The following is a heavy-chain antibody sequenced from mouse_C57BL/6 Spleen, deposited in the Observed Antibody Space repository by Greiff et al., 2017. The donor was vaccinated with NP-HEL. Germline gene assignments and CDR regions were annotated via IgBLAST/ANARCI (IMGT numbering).Heavy chain of an antibody. CDR1: GFTFSDYY. J-gene: IGHJ4*01. CDR3: ARQEDYDGAMDY. CDR2: ISNGGGST. Sequence: EVQGVESGGGLVQPGGSLKLSCAASGFTFSDYYMYWVRQTPEKRLEWVAYISNGGGSTYYPDTVKGRFTISRDNAKNTLYLQMSRLKSEDTAMYYCARQEDYDGAMDYWGQGTSVTVSS. D-gene: IGHD2-4*01. V-gene: IGHV5-12*01.